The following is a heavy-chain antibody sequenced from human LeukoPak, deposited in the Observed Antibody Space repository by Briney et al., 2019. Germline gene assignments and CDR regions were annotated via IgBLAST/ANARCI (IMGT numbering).Heavy chain of an antibody. CDR2: INHSGST. V-gene: IGHV4-34*01. CDR3: ARGIVGATTRGYYYYYYYMDV. Sequence: SETLSLTCAVYGGSFSGYYWSWLRQPPGKGLEWIGEINHSGSTNYNPSLKSRVTISVDTSKNQFSLKLSSVTAADTAVYYCARGIVGATTRGYYYYYYYMDVWGKGTTVTVSS. D-gene: IGHD1-26*01. J-gene: IGHJ6*03. CDR1: GGSFSGYY.